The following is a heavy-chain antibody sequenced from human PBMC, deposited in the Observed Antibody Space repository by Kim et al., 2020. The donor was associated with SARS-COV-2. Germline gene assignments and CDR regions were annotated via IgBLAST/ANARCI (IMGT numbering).Heavy chain of an antibody. D-gene: IGHD2-15*01. J-gene: IGHJ3*01. CDR2: IKPATGGT. V-gene: IGHV1-2*07. CDR1: GYIFTDYY. Sequence: ASVKVSCKASGYIFTDYYLHWVRQAPGQGLEWLGWIKPATGGTGTARQFRGRISMTSDTSTTTAYMDLNGLGPDDTAVYYCATPNLSFRGGAYPPGSFDLWGQGTLVTVSS. CDR3: ATPNLSFRGGAYPPGSFDL.